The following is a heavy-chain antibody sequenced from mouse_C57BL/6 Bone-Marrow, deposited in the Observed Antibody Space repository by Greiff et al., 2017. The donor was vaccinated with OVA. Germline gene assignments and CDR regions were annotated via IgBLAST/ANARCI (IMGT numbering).Heavy chain of an antibody. J-gene: IGHJ3*01. D-gene: IGHD3-1*01. CDR1: GYTFTNYW. V-gene: IGHV1-63*01. Sequence: VHLVESGAELVRPGTSVKMSCKASGYTFTNYWIGWAKQRPGHGLEWIGDIYPGGGYTNYNEKFKGKATLTADKSSSTAYMQFSSLTSEDSAIYYCARTSGTGVPRFAYWGQGTLVTVSA. CDR3: ARTSGTGVPRFAY. CDR2: IYPGGGYT.